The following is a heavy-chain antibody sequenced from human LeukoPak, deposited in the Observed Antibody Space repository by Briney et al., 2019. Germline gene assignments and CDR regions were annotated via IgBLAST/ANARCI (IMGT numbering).Heavy chain of an antibody. V-gene: IGHV1-46*01. CDR2: INPSGGST. CDR1: GYTFTSYY. CDR3: ARRGYYGSGSYFSPPVKENWFDP. D-gene: IGHD3-10*01. Sequence: ASVKVSCKASGYTFTSYYMHWVRQAPGQGLEWMGIINPSGGSTSYAQKFQGRVTMTRDTSTSTVYMELSSLRSEDTAVYYCARRGYYGSGSYFSPPVKENWFDPWGQGTLVTVSS. J-gene: IGHJ5*02.